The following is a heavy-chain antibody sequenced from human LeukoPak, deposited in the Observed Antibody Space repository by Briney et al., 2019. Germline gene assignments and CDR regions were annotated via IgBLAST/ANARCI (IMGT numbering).Heavy chain of an antibody. J-gene: IGHJ4*02. CDR2: IYTSGST. CDR3: ARARNSDFWSGYHLHYFDY. CDR1: GGSISSGSYY. Sequence: SQTLSLTCTVSGGSISSGSYYWSWIRQPAGKGLEWIGRIYTSGSTNYNPSLKSRVTISVDTSKNQFSLKLSSVTAADTAVYYCARARNSDFWSGYHLHYFDYWGQGTLVTVSS. V-gene: IGHV4-61*02. D-gene: IGHD3-3*01.